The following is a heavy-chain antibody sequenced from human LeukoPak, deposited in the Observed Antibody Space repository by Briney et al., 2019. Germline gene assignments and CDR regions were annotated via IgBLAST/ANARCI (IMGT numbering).Heavy chain of an antibody. Sequence: GGPLTPLCAASGFTFSRYAMSWLRQAPGQGMQWLSALSGTGGSTYYADSVTRRFTISRDNSKNTLYPQINSLTAEDTAVYYCANPHGGYDFWSGYSRTVNYYGMDVWGQGTTVTVSS. J-gene: IGHJ6*02. CDR3: ANPHGGYDFWSGYSRTVNYYGMDV. CDR1: GFTFSRYA. CDR2: LSGTGGST. V-gene: IGHV3-23*01. D-gene: IGHD3-3*01.